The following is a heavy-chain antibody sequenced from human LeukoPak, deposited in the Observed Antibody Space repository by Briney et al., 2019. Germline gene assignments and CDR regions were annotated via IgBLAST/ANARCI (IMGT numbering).Heavy chain of an antibody. CDR1: GGSISSYY. Sequence: PSETLSLTCTVSGGSISSYYWSWIRQPPGKGLEWIGYIYYSGSTNYNPSLKSRVTISVDTSKNQFSLKLSSVTAADTAVYYCARLSDLDSSSWYGAFDIWGQGTMVTVSS. D-gene: IGHD6-13*01. V-gene: IGHV4-59*08. J-gene: IGHJ3*02. CDR3: ARLSDLDSSSWYGAFDI. CDR2: IYYSGST.